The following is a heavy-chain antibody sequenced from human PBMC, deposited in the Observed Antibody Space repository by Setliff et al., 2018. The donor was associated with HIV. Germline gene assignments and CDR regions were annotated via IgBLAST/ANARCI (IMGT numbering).Heavy chain of an antibody. CDR2: IYYSGST. D-gene: IGHD2-21*01. Sequence: SETLSLTCTVSGGSISSGGYYWSWIRQHPGKGLEWIGYIYYSGSTYYNPSLKSRVTISVDTSKNQLSLKLTSVTAADTAVYYCARSYCGGGLCFRGLDLWGQGTTVTVSS. CDR1: GGSISSGGYY. V-gene: IGHV4-31*03. J-gene: IGHJ6*02. CDR3: ARSYCGGGLCFRGLDL.